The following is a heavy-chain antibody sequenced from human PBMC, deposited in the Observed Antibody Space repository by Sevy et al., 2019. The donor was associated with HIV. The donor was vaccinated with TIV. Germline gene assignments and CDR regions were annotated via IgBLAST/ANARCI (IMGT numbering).Heavy chain of an antibody. V-gene: IGHV1-24*01. Sequence: ASVKVSCMVSGYTLSEISMHWVRQAPGKGLEWMGSFDPEDDETIYAQKFQGRVTMTEDTSTDTAYMELNNLRSEDTAVYYCATTKDYYDSSGSAFDYWGQGTLVTVSS. D-gene: IGHD3-22*01. CDR2: FDPEDDET. J-gene: IGHJ4*02. CDR1: GYTLSEIS. CDR3: ATTKDYYDSSGSAFDY.